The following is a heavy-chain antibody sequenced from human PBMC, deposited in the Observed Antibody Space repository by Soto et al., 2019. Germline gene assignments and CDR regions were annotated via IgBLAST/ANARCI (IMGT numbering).Heavy chain of an antibody. CDR3: ARGGYSSSWLRYYGMDV. CDR1: GFTVSSNY. J-gene: IGHJ6*02. D-gene: IGHD6-13*01. V-gene: IGHV3-66*01. Sequence: PGGSLRLSCAASGFTVSSNYMSWVRQAPGKGLEWVSVIYSGGSTYYADSVKGRFTISRDNSKNTLYLQMNSLRAEDTAVYYCARGGYSSSWLRYYGMDVWGQGTTVTVSS. CDR2: IYSGGST.